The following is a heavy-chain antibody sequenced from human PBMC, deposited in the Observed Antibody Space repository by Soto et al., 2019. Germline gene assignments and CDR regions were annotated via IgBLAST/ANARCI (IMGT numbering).Heavy chain of an antibody. CDR2: IYYSGST. D-gene: IGHD2-15*01. CDR3: PRGVVVVVAAPYYYGMDV. V-gene: IGHV4-31*03. Sequence: PSEPLSLTCTVSGGSISRGGYYWSWIRQHPGKSLEWIGYIYYSGSTYYNPSLKSRVTISVDTSKNQFSLKLSSVTAADTAVYYCPRGVVVVVAAPYYYGMDVWGQGTTVTVSS. J-gene: IGHJ6*02. CDR1: GGSISRGGYY.